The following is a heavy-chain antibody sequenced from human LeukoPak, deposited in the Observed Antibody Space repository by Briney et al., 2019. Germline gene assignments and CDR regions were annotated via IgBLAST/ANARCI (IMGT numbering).Heavy chain of an antibody. CDR3: ARGFRIQKAFDP. Sequence: PSETLSLTCTVSGGSISSYYWNWIRQPAGKGLEWIGRIYTSGSTTYNPSLKSRVTISIDTSKKQFSLMLSSVTAADTAVYYCARGFRIQKAFDPWGQGTLVTVSS. D-gene: IGHD2-15*01. CDR1: GGSISSYY. J-gene: IGHJ5*02. V-gene: IGHV4-4*07. CDR2: IYTSGST.